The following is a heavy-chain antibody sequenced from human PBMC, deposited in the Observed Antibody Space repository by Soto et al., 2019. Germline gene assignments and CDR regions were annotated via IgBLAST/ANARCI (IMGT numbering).Heavy chain of an antibody. J-gene: IGHJ6*02. Sequence: ASVKVSCKASGYTFTSYGISWVRQAPGQGLEWMGWISAYNGNTNYAQKLQGRVTMTTDTSTSTAYMELRSLRSDDTAVYYCARELPIFGADYYYGMDVWGQGTTVTVSS. CDR3: ARELPIFGADYYYGMDV. CDR2: ISAYNGNT. D-gene: IGHD3-3*01. V-gene: IGHV1-18*01. CDR1: GYTFTSYG.